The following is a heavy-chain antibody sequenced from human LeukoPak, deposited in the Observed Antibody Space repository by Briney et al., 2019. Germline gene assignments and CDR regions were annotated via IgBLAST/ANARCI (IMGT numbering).Heavy chain of an antibody. D-gene: IGHD3-16*01. V-gene: IGHV4-30-2*01. CDR3: ARLLHGGDAFDI. J-gene: IGHJ3*02. Sequence: SETLSLTCTVSGGSISSGGYYWSWIRQPPGKGLEWIGYIYHSGSTYYNPSLKSRVTISVDTSKNQFSLKLSSVTAADTAVYYCARLLHGGDAFDIWGQGTMVTVSS. CDR2: IYHSGST. CDR1: GGSISSGGYY.